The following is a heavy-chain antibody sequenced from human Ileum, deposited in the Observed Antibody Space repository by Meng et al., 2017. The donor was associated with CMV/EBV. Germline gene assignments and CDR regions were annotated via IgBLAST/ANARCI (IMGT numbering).Heavy chain of an antibody. CDR1: RYTFTNNI. J-gene: IGHJ4*02. CDR3: ARIIVSRGYSFDY. CDR2: INPNSGST. V-gene: IGHV1-2*02. Sequence: QVQLVQSGAGMKKPGASVKVSCKASRYTFTNNIMNWVRQAPGQGLEWMGWINPNSGSTNYAQKFQGRVTMTRDTSISTAYMELNRLTSDDTAMYFCARIIVSRGYSFDYWGQGTLVTVSS. D-gene: IGHD5-18*01.